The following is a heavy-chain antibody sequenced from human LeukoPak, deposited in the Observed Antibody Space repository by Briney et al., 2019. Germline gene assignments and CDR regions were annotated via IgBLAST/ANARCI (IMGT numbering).Heavy chain of an antibody. CDR3: ATSRIAVAGRDY. D-gene: IGHD6-19*01. CDR2: INWSGGST. V-gene: IGHV3-20*04. CDR1: GFTFDDYG. Sequence: PGGSLKLSCAASGFTFDDYGMSWVRQAPGKGLEWVSGINWSGGSTGYADSVKGRFTISRDNAKNPLYLQMNSLRAEDTALYYCATSRIAVAGRDYWGQGTLVTVSS. J-gene: IGHJ4*02.